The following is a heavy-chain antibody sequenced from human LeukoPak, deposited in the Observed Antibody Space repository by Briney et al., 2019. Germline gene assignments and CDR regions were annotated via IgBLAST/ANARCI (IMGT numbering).Heavy chain of an antibody. CDR1: GFTYDDYG. CDR2: FDWGGDRG. Sequence: GGPVRLSCTGSGFTYDDYGMSWPPRVPGKGLEWVSFFDWGGDRGGVSAFGKGGFTISRDNATNALYLKMNSLRGDDTAFFYCAIGGNAIFGTAMDAFDIWSQGTLVTVSS. D-gene: IGHD3-3*01. V-gene: IGHV3-20*04. J-gene: IGHJ3*02. CDR3: AIGGNAIFGTAMDAFDI.